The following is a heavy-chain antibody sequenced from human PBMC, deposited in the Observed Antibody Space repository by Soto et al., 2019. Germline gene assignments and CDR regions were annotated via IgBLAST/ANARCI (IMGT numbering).Heavy chain of an antibody. V-gene: IGHV4-59*01. CDR1: GGSISSYY. J-gene: IGHJ4*02. CDR2: IYYSGST. CDR3: ARESYGDFDY. Sequence: SETLSLTCTVSGGSISSYYWSWIRQPPGKGLEWIGYIYYSGSTNYNPSLKSRVTISVDTSKNQFSLKLSSVTAADTAVYYCARESYGDFDYWGQGTLLTVSS. D-gene: IGHD4-17*01.